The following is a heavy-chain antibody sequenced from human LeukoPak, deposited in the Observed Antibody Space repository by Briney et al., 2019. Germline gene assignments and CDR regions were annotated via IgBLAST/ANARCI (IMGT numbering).Heavy chain of an antibody. D-gene: IGHD2-2*01. CDR2: IWYDGSNK. CDR1: GFTFSSYG. Sequence: GGSLRLSCAASGFTFSSYGMHWVGQAPGKGVEWVADIWYDGSNKYYADSVKGGFTISRDNSKNPLYLQMNSLRAEDTAVYYCARDGCSSTSCYFGWFDPWGQGTLVTVSS. J-gene: IGHJ5*02. CDR3: ARDGCSSTSCYFGWFDP. V-gene: IGHV3-33*01.